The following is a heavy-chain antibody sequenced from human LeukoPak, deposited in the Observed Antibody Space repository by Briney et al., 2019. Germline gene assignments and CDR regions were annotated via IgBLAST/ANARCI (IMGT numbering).Heavy chain of an antibody. D-gene: IGHD3-9*01. CDR1: GFTFSNYA. CDR3: VIWGDYDVLTGYYVPDY. CDR2: ITGSGTST. J-gene: IGHJ4*02. V-gene: IGHV3-23*01. Sequence: GASLRLSCVASGFTFSNYAMSWVRQAPGKGLEWVSAITGSGTSTYYADSLKGRFTISRDNSKDTVFLQMNSLRHEDTAIYYCVIWGDYDVLTGYYVPDYWGQGTLVTVSS.